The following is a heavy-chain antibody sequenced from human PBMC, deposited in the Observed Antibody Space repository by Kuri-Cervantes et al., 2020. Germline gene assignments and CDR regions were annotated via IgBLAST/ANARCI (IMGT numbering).Heavy chain of an antibody. D-gene: IGHD3-3*01. CDR2: INHSGST. V-gene: IGHV4-34*01. J-gene: IGHJ5*02. CDR1: GGSFSGYY. Sequence: SETLSLTCAVYGGSFSGYYWSWIRQPPGKGLEWIGEINHSGSTNYNPSLKSRVTISVDTSKNQFSLKLTSVTAADTAVYYCARGLTYCNFWSGYAPPWGQGTLVTVSS. CDR3: ARGLTYCNFWSGYAPP.